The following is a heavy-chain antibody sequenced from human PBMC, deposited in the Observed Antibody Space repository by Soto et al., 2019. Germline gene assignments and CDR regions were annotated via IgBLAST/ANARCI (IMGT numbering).Heavy chain of an antibody. D-gene: IGHD6-6*01. CDR2: ISSSGSTI. CDR3: ARGASSSSDYYYGMDV. J-gene: IGHJ6*02. Sequence: EVQLVESGGGLVQPGGSLRLSCAASGFTFSSYEMNWVRQAPGKGLEWVSYISSSGSTIYYADSVKGRFTISRDNAKNSLYLQMNSLRAEDTAVYYCARGASSSSDYYYGMDVWGQGTTVTVSS. CDR1: GFTFSSYE. V-gene: IGHV3-48*03.